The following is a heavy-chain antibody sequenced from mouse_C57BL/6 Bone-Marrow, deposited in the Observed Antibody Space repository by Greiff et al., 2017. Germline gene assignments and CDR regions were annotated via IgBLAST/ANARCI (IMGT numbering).Heavy chain of an antibody. CDR1: GFNIKDYY. J-gene: IGHJ4*01. CDR2: IDPEDGDT. CDR3: TYYYGSSPYYYAMGY. Sequence: VQLQQSGAELVRPGASVKLSCTASGFNIKDYYMHWVKQRPEQGLEWIGRIDPEDGDTEYAPKFQGKATMTADTSSNTAYLQLSSLTSEDTAVYYCTYYYGSSPYYYAMGYWGRGTAVTVSS. V-gene: IGHV14-1*01. D-gene: IGHD1-1*01.